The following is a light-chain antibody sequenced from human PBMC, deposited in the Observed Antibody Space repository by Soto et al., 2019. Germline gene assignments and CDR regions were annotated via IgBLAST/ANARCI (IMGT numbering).Light chain of an antibody. J-gene: IGLJ1*01. Sequence: SVLTPPASVSRSPGQSIAISCTGTSSDVGGYDYVSWYQLHPGKAPKLMIFEVSNRPSGVSYRFSGSKSGNTASLTISGLQAEDEADDFCSSYSISTADLFGTGTKVTVL. CDR3: SSYSISTADL. V-gene: IGLV2-14*01. CDR1: SSDVGGYDY. CDR2: EVS.